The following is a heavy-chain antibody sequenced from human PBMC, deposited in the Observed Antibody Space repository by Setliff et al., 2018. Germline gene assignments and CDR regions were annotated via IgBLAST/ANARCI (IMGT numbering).Heavy chain of an antibody. CDR3: ARSAGYSSSWYNYYYGMDV. CDR1: GGSFSGYY. Sequence: SETLSLTCAVYGGSFSGYYWSWIRQPPGKGLEWIGEINHSGSTNYNPSLKSRVTISVDTSRNQFSLKLSSVTAADTAVYYCARSAGYSSSWYNYYYGMDVWGQGTTVTVSS. CDR2: INHSGST. D-gene: IGHD6-13*01. J-gene: IGHJ6*02. V-gene: IGHV4-34*01.